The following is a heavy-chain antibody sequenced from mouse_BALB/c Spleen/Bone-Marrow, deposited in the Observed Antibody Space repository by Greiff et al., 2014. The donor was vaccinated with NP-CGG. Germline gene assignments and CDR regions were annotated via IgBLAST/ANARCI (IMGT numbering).Heavy chain of an antibody. CDR1: GYTFTDYI. J-gene: IGHJ3*01. Sequence: QVQLKQSGPELVKPGASVKMSCKASGYTFTDYIISWVKQRVGQGLEWIGEIYPGTGSTYYNVKFKGKATLTADKSSNIAYMQLSSLTSEDSAVYFCARRKNVWFAYWGQGTLVTVSA. CDR3: ARRKNVWFAY. V-gene: IGHV1-77*01. CDR2: IYPGTGST.